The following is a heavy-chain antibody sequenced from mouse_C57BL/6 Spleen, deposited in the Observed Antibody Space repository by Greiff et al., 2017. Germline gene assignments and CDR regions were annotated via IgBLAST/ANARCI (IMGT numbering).Heavy chain of an antibody. D-gene: IGHD2-1*01. CDR2: IWSGGST. J-gene: IGHJ1*03. Sequence: QVQLQQSGPGLVQPSPSLSITCTVSGFSLTSYGVHWVRQSPGKGLEWLGVIWSGGSTDYNAAFISRLSISKDNSTSQVFYKKNRPAADDAAIYYCARSYGNGWYFDVWGTGTTVTVSS. CDR3: ARSYGNGWYFDV. V-gene: IGHV2-2*01. CDR1: GFSLTSYG.